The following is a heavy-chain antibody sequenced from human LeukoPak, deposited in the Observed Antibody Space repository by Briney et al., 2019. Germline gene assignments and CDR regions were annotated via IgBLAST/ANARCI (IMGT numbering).Heavy chain of an antibody. J-gene: IGHJ4*02. D-gene: IGHD3-3*01. CDR1: GYTFTGYY. CDR2: ISAYNGNT. V-gene: IGHV1-18*04. Sequence: ASVKVSCKASGYTFTGYYMHWVRQAPGQGLEWMGWISAYNGNTNYAQKLQGRVTMTTDTSTSTAYMELRSLRSDDTAVYYCARDDYDFWSGYPAPIDYWGQGTLVTVSS. CDR3: ARDDYDFWSGYPAPIDY.